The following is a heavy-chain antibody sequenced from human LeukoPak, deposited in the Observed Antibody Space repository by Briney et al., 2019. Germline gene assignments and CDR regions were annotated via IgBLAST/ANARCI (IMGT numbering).Heavy chain of an antibody. D-gene: IGHD3-3*01. CDR1: GGSISSYY. CDR3: ARGQRGFWSGPNWFDP. J-gene: IGHJ5*02. Sequence: SETLSLTCTVSGGSISSYYWSWIRQPAGKGLEWIGRIYTSGSTNYNPSLKSRVTMSVDTSKNQFSLKLSSVTAADTAVYYCARGQRGFWSGPNWFDPWGQGTLVTVSS. V-gene: IGHV4-4*07. CDR2: IYTSGST.